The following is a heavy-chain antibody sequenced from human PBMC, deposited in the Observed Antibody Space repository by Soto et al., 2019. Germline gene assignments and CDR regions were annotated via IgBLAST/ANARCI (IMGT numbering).Heavy chain of an antibody. CDR1: GFTLSHNW. Sequence: LRLSCAASGFTLSHNWMHWVRQGPGKVLEWVSRIDSDGTSTTYADSVKGRFTISRDNAKNTLYLQMNSLRAEDTAVYYCARFGTYYDSSGFAYWGQGTLGTAPQ. J-gene: IGHJ4*02. CDR2: IDSDGTST. D-gene: IGHD3-22*01. V-gene: IGHV3-74*01. CDR3: ARFGTYYDSSGFAY.